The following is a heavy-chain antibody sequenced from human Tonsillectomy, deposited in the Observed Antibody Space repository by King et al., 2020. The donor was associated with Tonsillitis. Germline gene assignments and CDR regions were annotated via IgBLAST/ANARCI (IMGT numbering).Heavy chain of an antibody. CDR3: ARPLRYDSTGYMAY. Sequence: VQLVQAGAEVKKPGESLRISCKGSGYNFTSYWISWVRQMPGKGLEWMGRIDPSDSYTNYSPSFQCHVTISADKSISTAYLQWSSLKASDTAMYSCARPLRYDSTGYMAYWGQGTLVTVSS. J-gene: IGHJ4*02. V-gene: IGHV5-10-1*03. CDR1: GYNFTSYW. CDR2: IDPSDSYT. D-gene: IGHD3-22*01.